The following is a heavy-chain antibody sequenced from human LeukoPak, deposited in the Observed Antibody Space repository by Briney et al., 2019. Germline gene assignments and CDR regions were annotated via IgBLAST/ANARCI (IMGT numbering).Heavy chain of an antibody. CDR2: ISGSGGST. Sequence: GGSLRLSCAASGFTFRSYAVSWVRQAPGKGLEGVSSISGSGGSTYSADSVKGRFTISRDNSKNTLYLQMNSLRAEDTALYYCAKDRSCTNDICHGDFDYWGQGTLVTVSS. J-gene: IGHJ4*02. D-gene: IGHD2-8*01. V-gene: IGHV3-23*01. CDR3: AKDRSCTNDICHGDFDY. CDR1: GFTFRSYA.